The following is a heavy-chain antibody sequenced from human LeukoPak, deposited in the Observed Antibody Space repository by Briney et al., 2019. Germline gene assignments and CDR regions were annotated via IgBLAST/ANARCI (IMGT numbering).Heavy chain of an antibody. CDR2: LYYSGVS. V-gene: IGHV4-59*08. J-gene: IGHJ3*01. CDR3: VDSGYRRDAFDV. Sequence: SETLSLTCTVSSFFISRYHWNCIRQPPGKGLEWIGFLYYSGVSKYNPSLNSRVTISMEACRSQDSLRLSSVTAAYTAVYYCVDSGYRRDAFDVWGQGTMVTVSS. CDR1: SFFISRYH. D-gene: IGHD3-22*01.